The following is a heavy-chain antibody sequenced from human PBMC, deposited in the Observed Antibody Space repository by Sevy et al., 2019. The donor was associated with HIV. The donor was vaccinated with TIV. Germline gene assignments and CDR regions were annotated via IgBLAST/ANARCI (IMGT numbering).Heavy chain of an antibody. D-gene: IGHD1-26*01. CDR2: ISYDGSNK. V-gene: IGHV3-30-3*01. J-gene: IGHJ3*02. CDR1: GFTFSSYA. CDR3: ARDGWELLGGSGAFDI. Sequence: GGSLRLSCAASGFTFSSYAMHWVRQAPGKGLEWLAVISYDGSNKYYADSVKGRFTISRDNSKNTLYLQMNSLRAEDTAVYYCARDGWELLGGSGAFDIWGQGTMVTVSS.